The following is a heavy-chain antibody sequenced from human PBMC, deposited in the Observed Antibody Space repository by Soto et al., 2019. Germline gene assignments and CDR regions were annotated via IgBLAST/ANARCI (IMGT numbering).Heavy chain of an antibody. Sequence: QITLKESGPTLVKPTQTLTLTCTFSGFSLSSSGVGVGWIRQSPGKALEWLAVIYWDDDKRYRPSLKSRLTITKDTPKDQVVLTMTNMDPVDTGTYYCAHFPNYHHYGMDVWGQGTTVTVSS. CDR2: IYWDDDK. CDR1: GFSLSSSGVG. V-gene: IGHV2-5*02. J-gene: IGHJ6*02. CDR3: AHFPNYHHYGMDV.